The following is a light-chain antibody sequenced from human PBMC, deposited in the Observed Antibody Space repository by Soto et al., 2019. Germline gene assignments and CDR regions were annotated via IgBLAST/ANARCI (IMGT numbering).Light chain of an antibody. J-gene: IGLJ1*01. Sequence: QSVLTQPPSASGTPGQRVTISCSGSSSNIGSNTVNWYQQLPGTAPTLLIYSNNQRPSGVPDRFSGSKSGTSASLAISVLQSEDEADYYCAAWDDSLNGHVFGTGTKVTVL. CDR3: AAWDDSLNGHV. V-gene: IGLV1-44*01. CDR2: SNN. CDR1: SSNIGSNT.